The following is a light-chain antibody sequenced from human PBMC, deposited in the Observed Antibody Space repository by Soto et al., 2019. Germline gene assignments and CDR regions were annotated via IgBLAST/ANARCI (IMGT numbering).Light chain of an antibody. V-gene: IGLV2-14*01. CDR1: SSDVGGYNY. CDR3: SSYTSSSIYV. J-gene: IGLJ1*01. Sequence: QSVLTQPASVSGSPGQSITISCTETSSDVGGYNYVSWYQQHPGKAPKLMIYEVSNRPSGVSNRFSGSKSGNTASLTISGLQAEDEADYYCSSYTSSSIYVFGTGTKVTVL. CDR2: EVS.